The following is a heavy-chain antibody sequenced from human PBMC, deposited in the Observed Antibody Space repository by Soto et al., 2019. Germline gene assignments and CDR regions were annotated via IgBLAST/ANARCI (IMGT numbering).Heavy chain of an antibody. J-gene: IGHJ4*02. CDR1: GYTFTGYY. CDR3: ARDWGSYACDY. Sequence: ASVKVSCKASGYTFTGYYMHWVRQAPGQGLEWMGWINPNSGGTNYAQKFQGWVTMTRDTSISTAYMELSRLRSDDTAVYYCARDWGSYACDYLGQETLVPVSS. D-gene: IGHD1-26*01. CDR2: INPNSGGT. V-gene: IGHV1-2*04.